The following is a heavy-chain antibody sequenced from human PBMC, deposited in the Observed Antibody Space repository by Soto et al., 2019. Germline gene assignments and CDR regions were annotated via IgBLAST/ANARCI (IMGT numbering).Heavy chain of an antibody. J-gene: IGHJ4*02. V-gene: IGHV2-5*02. CDR3: ARFHCSSTSCYVGFDY. CDR1: GFSLSTSGVG. D-gene: IGHD2-2*01. Sequence: QITLKESGPTLVNPTQTLTLTCTFSGFSLSTSGVGVGWIRQPPGKALEWLALIYWDDDKRYSPSLKSRLTITKDTSKNQVVLTMTNMDPVDTATYYCARFHCSSTSCYVGFDYWGQGTLVTVSS. CDR2: IYWDDDK.